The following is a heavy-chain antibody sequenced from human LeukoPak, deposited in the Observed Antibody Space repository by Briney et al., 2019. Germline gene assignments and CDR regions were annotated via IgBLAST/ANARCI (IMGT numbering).Heavy chain of an antibody. J-gene: IGHJ5*02. CDR1: GFTFSSYA. Sequence: PGGSLRLSCAASGFTFSSYAMSWVRQAPGKGLEWVSAISGSGGSTYYADSVKGRFTISRDNSRNTLYLQMNSLRAEDTAVYYCARWYYYETSGLYYGSFDNWGQGTLVTVSS. CDR2: ISGSGGST. CDR3: ARWYYYETSGLYYGSFDN. V-gene: IGHV3-23*01. D-gene: IGHD3-22*01.